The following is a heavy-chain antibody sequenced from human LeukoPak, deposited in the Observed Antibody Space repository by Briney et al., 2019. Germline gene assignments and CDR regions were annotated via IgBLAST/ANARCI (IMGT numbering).Heavy chain of an antibody. CDR3: ARERGRGRDSPWFDY. V-gene: IGHV3-53*01. CDR1: GFIVSGDF. D-gene: IGHD3-16*01. CDR2: IYSDRST. Sequence: GGSLRLSCAASGFIVSGDFMSWVRQAPGKGLEWVSVIYSDRSTYYADSVKGRFTTSRDNSKNTLDLQMTGLRAEDTAVYYCARERGRGRDSPWFDYWGQGTLVTVSS. J-gene: IGHJ4*02.